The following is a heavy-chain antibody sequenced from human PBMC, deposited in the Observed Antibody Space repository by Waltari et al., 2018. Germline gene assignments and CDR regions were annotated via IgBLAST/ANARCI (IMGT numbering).Heavy chain of an antibody. CDR2: IYYSGST. D-gene: IGHD6-13*01. V-gene: IGHV4-39*07. CDR3: ARDVAAAGNDY. Sequence: QLQLQESGPGLVKPSETLSLTCTVSGGPISSSSYYWVWIRQPPGKGLEWIGSIYYSGSTYYNPSLKSRVTISVDTSKNQFSLKLSSVTAADTAVYYCARDVAAAGNDYWGQGTLVTVSS. J-gene: IGHJ4*02. CDR1: GGPISSSSYY.